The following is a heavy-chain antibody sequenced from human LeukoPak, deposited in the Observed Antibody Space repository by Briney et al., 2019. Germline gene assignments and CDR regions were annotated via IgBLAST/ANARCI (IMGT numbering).Heavy chain of an antibody. J-gene: IGHJ3*02. CDR2: ISYDGSNK. V-gene: IGHV3-30*18. Sequence: PGRSLRLSCAASGFTFSSYGMHWVRQAPGKGLEWVAVISYDGSNKYYADSVKGRFTISRDNSKNTLYLQMNSLRAEDTAVYYCAKEVYYFDTSGLYSFAFDIWGQGTMVTVPS. D-gene: IGHD3-22*01. CDR1: GFTFSSYG. CDR3: AKEVYYFDTSGLYSFAFDI.